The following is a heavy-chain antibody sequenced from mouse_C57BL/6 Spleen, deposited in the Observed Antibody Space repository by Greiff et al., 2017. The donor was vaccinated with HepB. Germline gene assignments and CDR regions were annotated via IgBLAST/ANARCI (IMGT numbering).Heavy chain of an antibody. J-gene: IGHJ3*01. CDR3: ARSAYDYEGDWFGG. D-gene: IGHD2-4*01. V-gene: IGHV1-64*01. CDR1: GYTFTSYW. CDR2: IHPNSGST. Sequence: QVQLQQPGAELVKPGASVKLSCKASGYTFTSYWMHWVKQRPGQGLEWIGMIHPNSGSTNYNEKFKSKATLTVDKSSSTAYMQLSSLTSEDPAVCYCARSAYDYEGDWFGGWGKGALVTV.